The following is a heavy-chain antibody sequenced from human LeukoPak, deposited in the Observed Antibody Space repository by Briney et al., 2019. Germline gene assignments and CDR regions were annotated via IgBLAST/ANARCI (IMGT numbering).Heavy chain of an antibody. CDR2: IIPIFGTA. D-gene: IGHD3-10*01. Sequence: ASVKVSCEASGGTFSSYAISWVRQAPGQGLGWMGGIIPIFGTANYAQKFQGRVTITADESTSTAYMELSSLRSEDTAVYYCARDIGPLGELFWGQGTLVTVSS. CDR1: GGTFSSYA. J-gene: IGHJ4*02. V-gene: IGHV1-69*13. CDR3: ARDIGPLGELF.